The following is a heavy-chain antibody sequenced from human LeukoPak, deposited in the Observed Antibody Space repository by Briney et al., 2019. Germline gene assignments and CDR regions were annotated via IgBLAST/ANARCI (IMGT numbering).Heavy chain of an antibody. CDR3: ARDTDYGDSGLDY. CDR2: ISSTSSYI. V-gene: IGHV3-21*01. CDR1: GFSISSYE. Sequence: GGSLRLSCVASGFSISSYEMNWVRQAPGKGLEWVSSISSTSSYIDYADSVKGRFTISRDNAKNSLYLQMNSLRAEDTAVYYCARDTDYGDSGLDYWGQGTLVTVSS. D-gene: IGHD4-17*01. J-gene: IGHJ4*02.